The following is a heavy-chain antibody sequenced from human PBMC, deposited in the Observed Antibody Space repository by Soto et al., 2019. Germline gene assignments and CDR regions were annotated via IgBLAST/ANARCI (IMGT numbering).Heavy chain of an antibody. Sequence: HLQLQESGPGLVRPSETLSLTCTVSGGSISGNSYYWGWIRPSPGKGLEWIGSIYNSGGTYDNPSLRSRVNISVDTSKNQFSLKLSSVTAADTAVYYCARHRYCSTISCYEIDQWGQGTLVTVSS. D-gene: IGHD2-2*01. J-gene: IGHJ4*02. V-gene: IGHV4-39*01. CDR2: IYNSGGT. CDR1: GGSISGNSYY. CDR3: ARHRYCSTISCYEIDQ.